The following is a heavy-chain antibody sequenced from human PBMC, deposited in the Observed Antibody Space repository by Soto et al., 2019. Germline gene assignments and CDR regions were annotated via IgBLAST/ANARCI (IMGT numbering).Heavy chain of an antibody. J-gene: IGHJ4*02. Sequence: SETLSLTCTVSVGSVSSGSYYWSWIRQPPGKGLEWIGYIYYSGSTNYNPSLKSRVTISVDSSKNQFSLKLSSVTAADTAVYFCARVSRSSWFYYFDYWGQEALVTVSS. CDR1: VGSVSSGSYY. D-gene: IGHD6-13*01. CDR3: ARVSRSSWFYYFDY. V-gene: IGHV4-61*01. CDR2: IYYSGST.